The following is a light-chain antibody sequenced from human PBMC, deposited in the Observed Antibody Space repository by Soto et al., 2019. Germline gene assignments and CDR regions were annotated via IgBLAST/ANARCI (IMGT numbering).Light chain of an antibody. V-gene: IGKV3-15*01. Sequence: EIVMTQSPATLSVSPGERATLSCRASQSVSSNLAWYQQKPDQAPRLLISGASTRSTGIPARFSGSGSGTEFTLTIRSLQSEDFAVYYCQQYNNWPPWTSGQGTKVEI. CDR2: GAS. CDR1: QSVSSN. J-gene: IGKJ1*01. CDR3: QQYNNWPPWT.